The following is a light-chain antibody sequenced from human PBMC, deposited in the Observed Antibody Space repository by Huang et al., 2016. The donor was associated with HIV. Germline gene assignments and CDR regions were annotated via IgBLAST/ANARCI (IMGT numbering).Light chain of an antibody. CDR3: QVANSFPPFM. Sequence: DIQLTQSPSSVSASVGDRVTITCRESLGVSALIAWYQQKPGKAPKLLIHGASPLQSGDPSRFSGSVSGTDCTLTSSSLQPDDFATYYCQVANSFPPFMFGPGTKVEIK. CDR1: LGVSAL. V-gene: IGKV1-12*01. CDR2: GAS. J-gene: IGKJ3*01.